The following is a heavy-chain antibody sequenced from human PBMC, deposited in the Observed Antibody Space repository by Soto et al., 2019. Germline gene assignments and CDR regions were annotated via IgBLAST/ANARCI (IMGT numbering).Heavy chain of an antibody. CDR2: IYYSGST. CDR1: GGSISSYY. CDR3: ARHSFYYGSGSYYTTNSPFDY. J-gene: IGHJ4*02. D-gene: IGHD3-10*01. V-gene: IGHV4-59*08. Sequence: LSLTCTVSGGSISSYYWSWIRQPPGKGLEWIGYIYYSGSTNYNPSLKSRVTISVDTSKNQFSLKLSSVTAADTAVYYCARHSFYYGSGSYYTTNSPFDYWGQGTLVTVSS.